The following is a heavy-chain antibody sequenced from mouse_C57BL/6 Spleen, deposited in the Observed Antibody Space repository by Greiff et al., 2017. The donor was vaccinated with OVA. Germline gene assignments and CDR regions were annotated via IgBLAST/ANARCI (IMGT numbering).Heavy chain of an antibody. Sequence: EVKLMESGPGLVKPSQSLSLTCSVTGYSITSGYYWHWIRQFPGNKLEWMGYISYDGSNNYNPSLKNRISITRDTSKNQFFLKLNSVTTEDTATYYCARGGYYGNYGYFDVWGTGTTVTVSS. J-gene: IGHJ1*03. CDR1: GYSITSGYY. D-gene: IGHD2-1*01. V-gene: IGHV3-6*01. CDR2: ISYDGSN. CDR3: ARGGYYGNYGYFDV.